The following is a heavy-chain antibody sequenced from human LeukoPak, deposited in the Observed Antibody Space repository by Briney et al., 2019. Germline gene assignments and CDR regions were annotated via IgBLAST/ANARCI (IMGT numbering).Heavy chain of an antibody. CDR2: IYYSGST. D-gene: IGHD5-18*01. Sequence: PSETLSLTCTVSGGSISSSSYYWGWIRQPPGKGLEWIGSIYYSGSTYYNPSLKSRVTISVDTSKNQFSLKLSSVTAADTAVYYCARGRGYSYGPFDYWGQGTLVTVSS. V-gene: IGHV4-39*07. CDR1: GGSISSSSYY. CDR3: ARGRGYSYGPFDY. J-gene: IGHJ4*02.